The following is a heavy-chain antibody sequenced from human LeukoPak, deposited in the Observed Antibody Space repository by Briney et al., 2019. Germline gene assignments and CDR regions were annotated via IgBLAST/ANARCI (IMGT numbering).Heavy chain of an antibody. J-gene: IGHJ4*02. Sequence: GGSLRLSCAASGFTFSSYAMSWVRQAPGKGLEWVSAISGSGGSTYYADSVKGRFTISRDNSKNTLYLQMGSLRGEDTGVYYCARDASDIVAVPAAVGPFDLWGQGTLVTVSS. V-gene: IGHV3-23*01. D-gene: IGHD2-2*01. CDR1: GFTFSSYA. CDR2: ISGSGGST. CDR3: ARDASDIVAVPAAVGPFDL.